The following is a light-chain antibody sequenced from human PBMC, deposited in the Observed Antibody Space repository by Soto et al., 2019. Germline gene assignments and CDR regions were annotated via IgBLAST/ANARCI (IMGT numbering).Light chain of an antibody. V-gene: IGKV3-11*01. CDR1: QSISSF. CDR3: QQRSDWTPLT. Sequence: LSRWPPTLYLSPGERATLSCRASQSISSFLTWYQQKPGQAPRLLIYDASTRATGIPARFSGTGSGTDFTLTISSLEPEDFAVYYCQQRSDWTPLTFGGGTKVDIK. CDR2: DAS. J-gene: IGKJ4*01.